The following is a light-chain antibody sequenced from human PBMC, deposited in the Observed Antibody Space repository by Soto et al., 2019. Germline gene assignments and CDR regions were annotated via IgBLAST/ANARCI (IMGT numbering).Light chain of an antibody. Sequence: QSVVTQPPSVSVAPGQRVTISCTGSSSNIGAGYDVHWYQQLPGRAPKLLIYGNSNRPSGVPDRFSGSKSGTSASLAITGLQVEDEADYLCQSYDSSSSTYVVFGGGTKLTVL. CDR2: GNS. V-gene: IGLV1-40*01. CDR1: SSNIGAGYD. CDR3: QSYDSSSSTYVV. J-gene: IGLJ2*01.